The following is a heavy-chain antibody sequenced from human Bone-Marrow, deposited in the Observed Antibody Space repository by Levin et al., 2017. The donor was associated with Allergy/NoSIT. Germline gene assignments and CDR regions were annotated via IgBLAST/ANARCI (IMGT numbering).Heavy chain of an antibody. V-gene: IGHV3-33*01. CDR1: GFTFSSYG. Sequence: LSLTCAASGFTFSSYGFHWVRQAPGKGLEWVAVIWHDGSYQHYADSVKGRSSISRDDPKNTVYLQMDSLRADDTAVYYCARDLGNFATGTTYFDYWGQGTLVTVSS. CDR3: ARDLGNFATGTTYFDY. CDR2: IWHDGSYQ. D-gene: IGHD1/OR15-1a*01. J-gene: IGHJ4*02.